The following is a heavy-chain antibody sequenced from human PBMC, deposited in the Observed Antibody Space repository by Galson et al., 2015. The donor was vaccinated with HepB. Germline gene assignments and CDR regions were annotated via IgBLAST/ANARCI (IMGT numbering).Heavy chain of an antibody. CDR1: GFTFSNYG. D-gene: IGHD6-19*01. Sequence: SLRLSCAASGFTFSNYGMHWVRQAPGKGLEWVAVISSDGSNKYYADSVKGRFTISRDNSKNTLYLQMNSLRAEDTALYSCAKDPYLYSALAGTMAGFDYWGQGTLVTVSS. V-gene: IGHV3-30*18. J-gene: IGHJ4*02. CDR3: AKDPYLYSALAGTMAGFDY. CDR2: ISSDGSNK.